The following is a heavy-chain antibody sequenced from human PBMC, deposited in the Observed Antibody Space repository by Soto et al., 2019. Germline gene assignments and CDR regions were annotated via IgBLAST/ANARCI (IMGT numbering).Heavy chain of an antibody. CDR1: GGSISSGGYY. V-gene: IGHV4-31*03. J-gene: IGHJ4*02. Sequence: PSETLSLTCTVSGGSISSGGYYWSWIRQHPGKDLEWIGYIYYSGSTYYNPSLKSRVTISVDTSKNQFSLKLSSVTAADTAVYYCARGVTMVRGVIHTPYFDYWGQGTLVTVSS. CDR3: ARGVTMVRGVIHTPYFDY. D-gene: IGHD3-10*01. CDR2: IYYSGST.